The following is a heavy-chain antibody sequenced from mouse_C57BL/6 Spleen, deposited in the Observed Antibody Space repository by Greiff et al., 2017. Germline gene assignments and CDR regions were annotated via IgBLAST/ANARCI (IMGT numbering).Heavy chain of an antibody. CDR1: GYAFTNYL. J-gene: IGHJ1*03. Sequence: VQLQQSGAELVRPGTSVKVSCKASGYAFTNYLIEWVKQRPGQGLEWIGVINPGSGGTNYNEKFKGKATLTADKSSSTAYMQLSSLTSEDSAVYFCARSRPYDSNWYFDVWGTGTTVTVSS. CDR2: INPGSGGT. V-gene: IGHV1-54*01. CDR3: ARSRPYDSNWYFDV. D-gene: IGHD2-4*01.